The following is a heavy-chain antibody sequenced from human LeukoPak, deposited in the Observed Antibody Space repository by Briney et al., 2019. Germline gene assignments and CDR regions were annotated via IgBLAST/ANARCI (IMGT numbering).Heavy chain of an antibody. V-gene: IGHV4-34*01. Sequence: SETLSLTCSVYGGSFSGYYCSWIRQPPGKGLEWIGEINHSGSTNYNPSLKSRVTISVDTSKNQFSLKLSSVTAADTAVYYCARDSSGYYYGYWGQGTLVTVSS. CDR3: ARDSSGYYYGY. CDR1: GGSFSGYY. D-gene: IGHD3-22*01. J-gene: IGHJ4*02. CDR2: INHSGST.